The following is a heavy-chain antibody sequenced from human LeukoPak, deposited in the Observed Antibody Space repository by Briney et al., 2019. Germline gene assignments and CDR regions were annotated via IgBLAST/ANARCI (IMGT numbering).Heavy chain of an antibody. V-gene: IGHV3-33*06. J-gene: IGHJ4*02. CDR3: AKDIQRGFDYTNSLDS. CDR1: GFMFTHHG. CDR2: IWSNGTNI. Sequence: GESLRLSSAASGFMFTHHGMHWVRRAPGKGLEGVTEIWSNGTNIFYADSVKGRFAISRDNSNDMVYLQMNGLRVDDTAVYYCAKDIQRGFDYTNSLDSWGQGTLVIVSS. D-gene: IGHD4-11*01.